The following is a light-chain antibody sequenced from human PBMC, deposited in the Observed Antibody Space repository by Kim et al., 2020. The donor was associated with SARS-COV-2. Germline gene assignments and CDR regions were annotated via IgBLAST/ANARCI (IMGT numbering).Light chain of an antibody. V-gene: IGLV3-1*01. J-gene: IGLJ1*01. CDR1: KLGDKF. Sequence: SYELTQPPSVSVSPGQTASITCSGDKLGDKFACWFQQKPGQCPVLVIYQDNKRPSGIPERFSGSNSGNTATLTISGTQAMDEADYYCQAWDSNTGVFGTG. CDR2: QDN. CDR3: QAWDSNTGV.